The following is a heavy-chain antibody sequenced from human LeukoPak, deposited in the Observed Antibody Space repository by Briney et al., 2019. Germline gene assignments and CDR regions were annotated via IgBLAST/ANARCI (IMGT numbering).Heavy chain of an antibody. CDR1: GFTFSSYW. CDR2: INSDGSSI. CDR3: ARGRGATIGGY. Sequence: GGSLRLSCAGSGFTFSSYWMHWVRQAPGKGPVWVSRINSDGSSISYADSVKGRFTMSRDNAKNTLYLQMNSLGAEDTAVYYCARGRGATIGGYWGQGTLVTVSS. D-gene: IGHD5-12*01. J-gene: IGHJ4*02. V-gene: IGHV3-74*01.